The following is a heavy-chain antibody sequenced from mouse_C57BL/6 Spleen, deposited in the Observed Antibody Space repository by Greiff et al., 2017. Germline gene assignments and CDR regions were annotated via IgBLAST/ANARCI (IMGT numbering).Heavy chain of an antibody. CDR1: GYAFSSYW. CDR3: ARIYYDYDEEVDY. D-gene: IGHD2-4*01. CDR2: IYPGDGDT. V-gene: IGHV1-80*01. Sequence: QVQLQQSGAELVKPGASVKISCKASGYAFSSYWMNWVKQRPGKGLEWIGQIYPGDGDTNYNGKFKGKATLTADKSSSTAYMQLSSLTSEDSAVYFCARIYYDYDEEVDYWGQGTTLTVSS. J-gene: IGHJ2*01.